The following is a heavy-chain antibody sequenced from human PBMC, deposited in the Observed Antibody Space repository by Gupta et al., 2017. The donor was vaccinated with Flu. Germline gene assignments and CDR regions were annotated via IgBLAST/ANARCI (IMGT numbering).Heavy chain of an antibody. Sequence: QVQLVQSGAEVKKPGSSVKVSCKASGGTFSSYAITWVRQAPGQGLEWVGSIITIFGMTKYAQNLQGRVTITADESTITAYMEVSSLSSGDTAVYYCASGHSGYARFDSWGQGTLVTVSS. CDR2: IITIFGMT. D-gene: IGHD5-12*01. CDR3: ASGHSGYARFDS. J-gene: IGHJ4*02. V-gene: IGHV1-69*01. CDR1: GGTFSSYA.